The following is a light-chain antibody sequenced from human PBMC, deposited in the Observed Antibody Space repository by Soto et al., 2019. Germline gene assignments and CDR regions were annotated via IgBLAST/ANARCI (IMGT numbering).Light chain of an antibody. Sequence: DIQMTQSPSSLSASVGDRVTITCRASQSIRTNLNWYQQKPGKAPSLLIYAASSLQNGVPSRFSGSGSGTDFTLTISSLQPEDSATYYCQQGDGSLRIFTFGRGTRVD. J-gene: IGKJ3*01. CDR1: QSIRTN. V-gene: IGKV1-39*01. CDR3: QQGDGSLRIFT. CDR2: AAS.